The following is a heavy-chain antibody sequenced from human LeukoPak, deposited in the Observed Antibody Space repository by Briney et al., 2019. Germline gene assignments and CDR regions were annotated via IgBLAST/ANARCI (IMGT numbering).Heavy chain of an antibody. J-gene: IGHJ4*02. D-gene: IGHD1-1*01. CDR2: INSHGSST. V-gene: IGHV3-74*01. Sequence: GGSLRLSCAASGFTFSSYWMHWVRQAPGKGLVWVSRINSHGSSTSYADSVKGRFTISRDNAKNTLYLQMNSLGADDTAVYYCAKGNWRYFDYWGQGTLVTVSS. CDR3: AKGNWRYFDY. CDR1: GFTFSSYW.